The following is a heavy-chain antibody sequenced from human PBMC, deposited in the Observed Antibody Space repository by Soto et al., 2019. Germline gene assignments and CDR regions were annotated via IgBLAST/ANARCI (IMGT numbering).Heavy chain of an antibody. V-gene: IGHV3-21*01. CDR1: GFTFRTYT. J-gene: IGHJ6*02. CDR2: IRGFSPYT. Sequence: VGSLRLSCISSGFTFRTYTMNWVRQAPGKGLEWVSGIRGFSPYTFYAESVKGRFTTSRDNAKNSLYLQMDSLRAEDTAVYYCARDRGYDAHDYYYNAMDVWGQGTTVTVSS. CDR3: ARDRGYDAHDYYYNAMDV. D-gene: IGHD3-10*01.